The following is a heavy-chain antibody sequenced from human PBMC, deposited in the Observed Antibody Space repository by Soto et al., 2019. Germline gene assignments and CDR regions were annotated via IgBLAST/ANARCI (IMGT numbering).Heavy chain of an antibody. CDR3: AKPLGLDLTQGFDY. J-gene: IGHJ4*01. D-gene: IGHD1-1*01. V-gene: IGHV3-30*18. CDR1: GFTFSSYG. Sequence: GGSLRLSCAASGFTFSSYGMHWVRQAPGKGLEWVAVISYDGSTQYYLDSVKGRFTISRDNSKNTLYLQMNSLRDEDTALYYCAKPLGLDLTQGFDYWGQGTLVTVSS. CDR2: ISYDGSTQ.